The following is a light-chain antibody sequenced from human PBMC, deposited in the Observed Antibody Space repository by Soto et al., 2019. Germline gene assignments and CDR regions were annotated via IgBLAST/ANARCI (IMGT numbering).Light chain of an antibody. CDR2: DVS. V-gene: IGLV2-14*03. J-gene: IGLJ2*01. CDR3: GSFTSSSTLV. Sequence: QSALTQPASVSGSPGQSITISCAGTSSDIGGYNYVSWYQQHPGKAPQLMIYDVSSRTSGVSNRFSGSKSGNTASLTISGLQAEDEADYYCGSFTSSSTLVFGGGTKVTVL. CDR1: SSDIGGYNY.